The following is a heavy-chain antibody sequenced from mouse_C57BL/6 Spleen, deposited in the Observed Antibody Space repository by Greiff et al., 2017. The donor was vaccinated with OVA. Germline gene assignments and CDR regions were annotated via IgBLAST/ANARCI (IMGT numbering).Heavy chain of an antibody. CDR1: GFTFSNYW. V-gene: IGHV6-3*01. CDR3: RGLYYDYDPFAY. J-gene: IGHJ3*01. D-gene: IGHD2-4*01. Sequence: EVKLMESGGGLVQPGGSMKLSCVASGFTFSNYWMNWVRQSPEKGLEWVAQIRLKSDNYATHYAESVKGRFTISRDDSKSSVYLQMNNLRAEDTGIYYCRGLYYDYDPFAYWGQGTLVTVSA. CDR2: IRLKSDNYAT.